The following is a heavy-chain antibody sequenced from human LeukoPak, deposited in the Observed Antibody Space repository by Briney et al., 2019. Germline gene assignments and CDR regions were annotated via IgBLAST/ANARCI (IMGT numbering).Heavy chain of an antibody. V-gene: IGHV4-39*01. CDR1: GGSISSSGYY. CDR2: IYYSGST. Sequence: PSATLSLTCTVSGGSISSSGYYWGWIRQPPGKGLEWIGSIYYSGSTYYNPSLKSRVTISVDTSKNQFSLKLSSVTAADTAVYYCARQPGAMVRGIIMYYFDYWGQGTLVTVSS. CDR3: ARQPGAMVRGIIMYYFDY. J-gene: IGHJ4*02. D-gene: IGHD3-10*01.